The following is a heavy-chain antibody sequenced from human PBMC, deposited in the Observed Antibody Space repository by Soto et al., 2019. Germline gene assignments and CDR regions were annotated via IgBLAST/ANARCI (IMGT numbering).Heavy chain of an antibody. CDR2: IYYTGRT. CDR1: GGSISRGDYY. Sequence: QVQLQESGPGLVKPSQTLSLTCTVSGGSISRGDYYWSWIRQPPGKGLEWIGYIYYTGRTCYNPHLKSRLTISVDMSKNQFYLRLSSVTAADTALYFCAREKGYDTGCYRPGGLDVWGQGITVTVPS. V-gene: IGHV4-30-4*01. J-gene: IGHJ6*02. D-gene: IGHD3-22*01. CDR3: AREKGYDTGCYRPGGLDV.